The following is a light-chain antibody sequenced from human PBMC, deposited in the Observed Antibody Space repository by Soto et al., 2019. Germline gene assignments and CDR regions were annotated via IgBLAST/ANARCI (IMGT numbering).Light chain of an antibody. CDR2: FAS. CDR1: QSVSTN. Sequence: VMTQSPATLSVSPGERASLSCRSSQSVSTNLAWYQQKPGQPPRLLIYFASTRATAVPARFTAGGSGTEFTLTISSLQSDDLGVYYCQQYDKGPRTFGQGTKVDIK. J-gene: IGKJ1*01. CDR3: QQYDKGPRT. V-gene: IGKV3-15*01.